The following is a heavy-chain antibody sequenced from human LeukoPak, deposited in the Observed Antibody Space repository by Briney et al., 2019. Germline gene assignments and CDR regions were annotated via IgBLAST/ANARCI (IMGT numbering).Heavy chain of an antibody. J-gene: IGHJ3*02. CDR2: ISGSGGST. D-gene: IGHD3-22*01. Sequence: GGSLRLSCAASGFTFSSYAMSWVRQAPGKGLEWVSAISGSGGSTYYADSVKGRFTISRDNSKNTLYLQMSSLRAEDTAVYYCAKVLHYYDSSGYYFDAFDIWGQGTMVTVSS. CDR1: GFTFSSYA. V-gene: IGHV3-23*01. CDR3: AKVLHYYDSSGYYFDAFDI.